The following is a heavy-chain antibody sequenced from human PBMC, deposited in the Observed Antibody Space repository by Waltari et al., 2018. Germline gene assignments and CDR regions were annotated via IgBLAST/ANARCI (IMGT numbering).Heavy chain of an antibody. CDR2: ISGDSVST. Sequence: LLESGGGLVQPGGSLRLSCVASGSILSTYAMTWVRQAPGKGLEWVSSISGDSVSTYYSDSVRGRFTISRDNSKDTVYLQMNSLRAEDRGLYFCAKGHSGSPTIFGVIYYGLEVWGQGTTVTVSS. D-gene: IGHD3-3*01. V-gene: IGHV3-23*01. CDR1: GSILSTYA. J-gene: IGHJ6*02. CDR3: AKGHSGSPTIFGVIYYGLEV.